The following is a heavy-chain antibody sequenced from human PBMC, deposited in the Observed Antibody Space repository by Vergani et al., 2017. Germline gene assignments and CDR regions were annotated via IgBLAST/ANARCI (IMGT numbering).Heavy chain of an antibody. Sequence: EVQLVESGGGLVQPGGSLRLSCAASGFTFSSYEMNWVRQAPGKGLEWVSYISSSGSTIYYADSVKGRFTISRDNAKNSLYLQMNSLRAEDTAVYYCARTYYDFWSGYFDAFDIWGQGTMVTVSS. CDR3: ARTYYDFWSGYFDAFDI. CDR1: GFTFSSYE. J-gene: IGHJ3*02. V-gene: IGHV3-48*03. CDR2: ISSSGSTI. D-gene: IGHD3-3*01.